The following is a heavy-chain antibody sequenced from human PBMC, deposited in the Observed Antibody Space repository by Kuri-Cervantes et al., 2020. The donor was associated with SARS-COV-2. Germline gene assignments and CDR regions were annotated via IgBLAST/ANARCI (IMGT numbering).Heavy chain of an antibody. CDR1: GGSFSGYY. Sequence: SETLSLTCAVYGGSFSGYYWSWIRQPPGKGLEWIGEINHSGSTNYNPSLKSRVTISVDTSKNQFSLKLSSVTSADTAVYFCARDLRYYDSSGYPHYYYYYMDVWGKGTTVTVSS. CDR2: INHSGST. V-gene: IGHV4-34*01. D-gene: IGHD3-22*01. J-gene: IGHJ6*03. CDR3: ARDLRYYDSSGYPHYYYYYMDV.